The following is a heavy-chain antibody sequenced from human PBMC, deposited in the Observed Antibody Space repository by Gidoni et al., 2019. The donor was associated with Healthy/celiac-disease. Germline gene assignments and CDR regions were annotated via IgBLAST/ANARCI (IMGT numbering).Heavy chain of an antibody. J-gene: IGHJ3*02. CDR2: IKQDGSEK. V-gene: IGHV3-7*01. CDR1: GSTFSSSW. Sequence: EVQLVESGGGLVQPGGSLSLSCAASGSTFSSSWMRWVRQAPGKGLEWVANIKQDGSEKYYVDSVKGRFTISRDNAKNSLYLQMNSLRAEDTAVYYCAREQLLLWFGELSPLDAFDIWGQGTMVTVSS. D-gene: IGHD3-10*01. CDR3: AREQLLLWFGELSPLDAFDI.